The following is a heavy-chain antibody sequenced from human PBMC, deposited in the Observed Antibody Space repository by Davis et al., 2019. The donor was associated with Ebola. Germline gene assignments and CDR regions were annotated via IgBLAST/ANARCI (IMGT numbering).Heavy chain of an antibody. CDR3: ARTTKTSVSDSGLGYTYLDP. V-gene: IGHV4-34*01. J-gene: IGHJ5*02. CDR2: ISHAGLT. Sequence: SETLSLTCGVFGGSFSGYYWGWIRQPPGKGLEWIGYISHAGLTDYNPSLTSRVTISVDTSKNQFSLKMNPVTAADTAVYYCARTTKTSVSDSGLGYTYLDPWSQGALVTVSS. D-gene: IGHD1-1*01. CDR1: GGSFSGYY.